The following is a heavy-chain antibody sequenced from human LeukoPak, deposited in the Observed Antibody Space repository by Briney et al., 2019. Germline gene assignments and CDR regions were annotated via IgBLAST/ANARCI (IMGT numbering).Heavy chain of an antibody. CDR1: GGSFSGYY. Sequence: PSETLSLTCDVYGGSFSGYYWSWIRQPPGKGLEWIGEINHSGSTNYNPSLKSRVTISVDTSKNQFSLKLSSVTAADTAVYYCARGAVLRFLEWLPIHNWFDPWGQGTLVTVSS. CDR2: INHSGST. V-gene: IGHV4-34*01. D-gene: IGHD3-3*01. CDR3: ARGAVLRFLEWLPIHNWFDP. J-gene: IGHJ5*02.